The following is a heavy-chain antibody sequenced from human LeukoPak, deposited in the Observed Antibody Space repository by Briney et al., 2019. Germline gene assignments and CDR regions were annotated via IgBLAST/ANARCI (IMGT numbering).Heavy chain of an antibody. CDR3: ARDRNTYDAFDI. V-gene: IGHV3-33*01. CDR2: IWYDESNK. CDR1: GFTFSSYG. D-gene: IGHD1-14*01. Sequence: PGGSLRLSCAASGFTFSSYGMHWVRQAPGKGLEWVAVIWYDESNKYYADSVKGRFTTSRDNSKNTLYLQMNSLRAEDTAVYYCARDRNTYDAFDIWGQGTMVTVSS. J-gene: IGHJ3*02.